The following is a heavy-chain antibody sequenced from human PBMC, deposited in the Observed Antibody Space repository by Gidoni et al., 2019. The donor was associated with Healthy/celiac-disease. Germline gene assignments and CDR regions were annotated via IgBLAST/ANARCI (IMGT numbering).Heavy chain of an antibody. J-gene: IGHJ4*02. CDR3: AKDTEDSSGYSFDY. Sequence: EVQLVESGGGLVQPGWSLRLSCAASGLTFHVYALHWVRQATGKGLEWVSGISWNSGSIGDADAVKGRFTITRDNAKNSLYLQMNRLRAEDTALYYCAKDTEDSSGYSFDYWGQGTLVTVSS. V-gene: IGHV3-9*01. D-gene: IGHD3-22*01. CDR1: GLTFHVYA. CDR2: ISWNSGSI.